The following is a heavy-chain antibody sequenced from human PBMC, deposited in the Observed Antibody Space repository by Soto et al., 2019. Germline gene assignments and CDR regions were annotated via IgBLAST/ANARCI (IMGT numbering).Heavy chain of an antibody. CDR1: GFTFRNAW. CDR3: TTDGSYYDSSATVHH. J-gene: IGHJ1*01. D-gene: IGHD3-22*01. V-gene: IGHV3-15*01. Sequence: GGALRLSCAASGFTFRNAWMSWVRQAPGKGLEWVGRIKSKTDGGTTDYAAPVKGRFTISRDDSKNTLYLQMNSLKTEDTAVYYCTTDGSYYDSSATVHHWGQGTLVTVSS. CDR2: IKSKTDGGTT.